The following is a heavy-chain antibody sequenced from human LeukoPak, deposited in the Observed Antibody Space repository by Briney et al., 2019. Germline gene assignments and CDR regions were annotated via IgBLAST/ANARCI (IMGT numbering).Heavy chain of an antibody. CDR1: GGTFSSYA. CDR3: AKCRDGSLISEFDY. J-gene: IGHJ4*02. Sequence: SVKVSCKASGGTFSSYAISWVRQAPGQWLEWMGGIIPIFGTANYAQKFQGRVTITADESTSTAYMELSSLRSEDTAIYYCAKCRDGSLISEFDYWGQGTLVTVSS. D-gene: IGHD1-26*01. CDR2: IIPIFGTA. V-gene: IGHV1-69*01.